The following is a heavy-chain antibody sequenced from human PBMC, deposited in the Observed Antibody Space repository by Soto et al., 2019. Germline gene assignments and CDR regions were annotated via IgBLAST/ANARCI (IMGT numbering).Heavy chain of an antibody. CDR2: VYYIGVT. D-gene: IGHD3-22*01. CDR3: AREVAYYYDSSGYYYIWFDP. Sequence: QVQLQESGPGLVKPSETLSLTCTVSGGSISSYYWSWIRQPPGKGLEWMGYVYYIGVTNYNHYLKRRVPISVHTSKTQFSLKLSSVTAADTAVYYCAREVAYYYDSSGYYYIWFDPWGQGTLVTVSS. J-gene: IGHJ5*02. V-gene: IGHV4-59*01. CDR1: GGSISSYY.